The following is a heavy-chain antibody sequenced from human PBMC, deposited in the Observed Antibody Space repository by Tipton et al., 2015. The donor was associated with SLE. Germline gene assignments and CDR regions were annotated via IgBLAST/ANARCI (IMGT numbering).Heavy chain of an antibody. CDR2: IYYSGDT. Sequence: TLSLTCSVSGGSISSSSYYWVWIRQPPGKGLQWIGSIYYSGDTFYNPSLRSRVTISVDTPKNQFSLKLSSVTAADTAVYYCARNYYDSSDYCGWFDPWGQGTLVPVSS. CDR1: GGSISSSSYY. CDR3: ARNYYDSSDYCGWFDP. D-gene: IGHD3-22*01. V-gene: IGHV4-39*01. J-gene: IGHJ5*02.